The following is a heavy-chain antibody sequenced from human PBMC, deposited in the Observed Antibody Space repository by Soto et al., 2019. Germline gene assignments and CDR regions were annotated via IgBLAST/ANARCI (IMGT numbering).Heavy chain of an antibody. CDR1: GFSFKTYG. CDR2: ISHHGSDE. CDR3: ARDAVSYLSDSSGTQLFNA. J-gene: IGHJ1*01. D-gene: IGHD3-22*01. Sequence: QVQLVESGGGVVQPGRALRLSCAASGFSFKTYGMNWVRQAPGKGLEWVAFISHHGSDEAYTDSVRGRFTISRDNSHNTVYLQMNSLRSDDTAVYYCARDAVSYLSDSSGTQLFNAWGQGSLVTVSS. V-gene: IGHV3-30*03.